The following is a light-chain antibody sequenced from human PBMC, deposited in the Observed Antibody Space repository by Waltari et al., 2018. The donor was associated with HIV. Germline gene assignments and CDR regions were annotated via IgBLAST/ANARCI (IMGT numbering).Light chain of an antibody. CDR3: LSYISSASPV. CDR1: NFAASDYKS. Sequence: QSALTPPASVSGSPGQSITIPCPGPNFAASDYKSFPWFQHHPGKAPKVIIYEVTNRPSGVSSRFSGSKSGNGASLTISGLQAEDEASYFCLSYISSASPVFGGGTKLTVL. J-gene: IGLJ2*01. V-gene: IGLV2-14*01. CDR2: EVT.